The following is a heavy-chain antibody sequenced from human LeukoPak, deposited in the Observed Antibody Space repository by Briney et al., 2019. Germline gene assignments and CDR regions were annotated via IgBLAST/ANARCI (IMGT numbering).Heavy chain of an antibody. CDR3: ARGGWSLDY. V-gene: IGHV4-34*01. CDR1: GGSFSGHY. J-gene: IGHJ4*02. Sequence: SETLSLTCAVYGGSFSGHYWSWIRQPPGKGLEWIGEINHSGSTNYNPSLKSRVTISVDTSKKQFSLKLSSVTAADTAVYYCARGGWSLDYWGQGTLVTVSS. CDR2: INHSGST. D-gene: IGHD6-19*01.